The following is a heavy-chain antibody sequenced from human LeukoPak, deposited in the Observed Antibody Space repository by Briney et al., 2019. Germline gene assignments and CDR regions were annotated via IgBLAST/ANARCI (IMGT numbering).Heavy chain of an antibody. J-gene: IGHJ4*02. V-gene: IGHV1-18*01. Sequence: ASVKVSCKASGYIFNTYGMSWVRQAPGQGLEWMGWVNTNTGETKYAQTLQGRVTLTTDTSTRTAYTELRSLRSDDTAVYYCARGWELLNWGQGTLVTVSS. D-gene: IGHD1-26*01. CDR3: ARGWELLN. CDR1: GYIFNTYG. CDR2: VNTNTGET.